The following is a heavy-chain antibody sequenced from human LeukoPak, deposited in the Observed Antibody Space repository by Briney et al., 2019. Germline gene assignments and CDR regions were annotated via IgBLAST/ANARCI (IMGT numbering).Heavy chain of an antibody. CDR3: VKDRTGTYTLDY. J-gene: IGHJ4*02. V-gene: IGHV3-30*18. CDR1: GFTFSSYG. Sequence: SGRSLRLSCAASGFTFSSYGMHWVRQAPGKGLEDVAVISYDGTNKYYVDSVKGRFTISRDNSKNTLNLQMNSLRAEDTAVYYCVKDRTGTYTLDYWGQGTLVTVSS. D-gene: IGHD3-10*01. CDR2: ISYDGTNK.